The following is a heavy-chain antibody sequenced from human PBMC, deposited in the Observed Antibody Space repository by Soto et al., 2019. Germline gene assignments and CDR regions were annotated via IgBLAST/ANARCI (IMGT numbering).Heavy chain of an antibody. D-gene: IGHD2-15*01. CDR1: GFTFSSYS. CDR3: ARDIGPGQNYYGMDV. J-gene: IGHJ6*02. Sequence: GGSLRLSCAASGFTFSSYSMNWVRQAPGKGLEWVSSISSAGSNIYYTDSVKGRFTISRDNAKNSLYLQMNSLRAEDTAAYYCARDIGPGQNYYGMDVWGQGTTVTVSS. CDR2: ISSAGSNI. V-gene: IGHV3-21*01.